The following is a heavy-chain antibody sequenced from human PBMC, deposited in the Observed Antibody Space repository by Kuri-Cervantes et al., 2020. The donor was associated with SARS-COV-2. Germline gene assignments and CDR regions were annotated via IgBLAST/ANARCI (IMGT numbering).Heavy chain of an antibody. Sequence: SETLSLTCAVSGGSISSSNWWSWVRQPPGKGLEWIGEIYHSGSTNYNPSLKSRVTISVDTSKNQFSLKLSSVTAADTAVYFCARVGLRRIMIFGVVMDANWFDPWGQGTLVTVSS. CDR2: IYHSGST. CDR1: GGSISSSNW. J-gene: IGHJ5*02. CDR3: ARVGLRRIMIFGVVMDANWFDP. V-gene: IGHV4-4*02. D-gene: IGHD3-3*01.